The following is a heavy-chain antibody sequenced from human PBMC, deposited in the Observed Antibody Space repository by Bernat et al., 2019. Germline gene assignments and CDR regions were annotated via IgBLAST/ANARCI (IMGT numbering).Heavy chain of an antibody. D-gene: IGHD3-10*01. CDR2: ISSSSGTI. CDR1: GFTFSSYS. V-gene: IGHV3-48*01. Sequence: EVQLVESGGGLVQPGGSLRLSCAASGFTFSSYSMNWVRQAPGKGLEWVSYISSSSGTIYYADSVKGRFTISRDNAKNSLYLQMNSLRAEDTAVYYCAGAGVLLWFGFKNGMDVWGQGTTVTVSS. CDR3: AGAGVLLWFGFKNGMDV. J-gene: IGHJ6*02.